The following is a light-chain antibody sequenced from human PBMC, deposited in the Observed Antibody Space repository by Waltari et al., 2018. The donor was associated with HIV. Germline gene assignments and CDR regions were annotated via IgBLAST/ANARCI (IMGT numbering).Light chain of an antibody. Sequence: QSALTQPASVSGSPGQSITISCPGTSSNIGIYNLVSWSQQPPGKAPKLMVYEVNKRPSGISNRFSGSKSGNTASLTISGLQAEDEADYYCCSFARSSTWVFGGGTKLSVL. J-gene: IGLJ3*02. CDR3: CSFARSSTWV. V-gene: IGLV2-23*02. CDR1: SSNIGIYNL. CDR2: EVN.